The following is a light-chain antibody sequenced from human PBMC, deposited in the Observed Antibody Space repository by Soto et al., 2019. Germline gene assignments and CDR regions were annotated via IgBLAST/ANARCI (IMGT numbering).Light chain of an antibody. CDR3: QHYGISPPWT. V-gene: IGKV3-20*01. J-gene: IGKJ1*01. CDR1: QSISGTY. CDR2: GAS. Sequence: EIVLTQSPGTLSLSPGERATLSCRASQSISGTYLAWYQQKPGRAPRILIYGASYRATGIPDRFSGSGSGTDFTLTISRLEPEDFAVYYCQHYGISPPWTFGQGTKVEIK.